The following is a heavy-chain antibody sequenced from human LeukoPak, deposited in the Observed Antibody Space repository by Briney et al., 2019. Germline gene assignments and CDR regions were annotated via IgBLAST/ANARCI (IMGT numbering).Heavy chain of an antibody. D-gene: IGHD2-2*02. J-gene: IGHJ4*02. Sequence: ASVKVSCKASGGTCSSYAISWVRQAPGQGLEWMGGIIPIFGTANYAQKFQGRVTITADESTSTAYMELSSLRSEDTAVYYCASFYCSSTSCYRGYFDYWGQGTLVTVSS. CDR1: GGTCSSYA. CDR2: IIPIFGTA. CDR3: ASFYCSSTSCYRGYFDY. V-gene: IGHV1-69*13.